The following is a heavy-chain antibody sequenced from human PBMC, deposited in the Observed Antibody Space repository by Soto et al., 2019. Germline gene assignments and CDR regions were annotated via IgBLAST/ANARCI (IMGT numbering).Heavy chain of an antibody. CDR2: ISAYNGNT. D-gene: IGHD6-13*01. V-gene: IGHV1-18*01. CDR1: GYTFTSYG. Sequence: QVQLVQSGAEVKKPGASVKVSCKASGYTFTSYGISWVRQAPGQGLEWMGWISAYNGNTNYAQKLQGRVTMTTDTSTSTAYMELRSLRSDDTAVYYCGRDGIAAAGKGSVYYYGMDVWGQGTTVTVSS. J-gene: IGHJ6*02. CDR3: GRDGIAAAGKGSVYYYGMDV.